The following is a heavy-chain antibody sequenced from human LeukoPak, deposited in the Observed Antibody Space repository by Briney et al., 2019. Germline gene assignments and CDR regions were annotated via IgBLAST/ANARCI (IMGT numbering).Heavy chain of an antibody. CDR1: GGSISSGSYY. V-gene: IGHV4-61*02. J-gene: IGHJ4*02. CDR2: IYTSGST. Sequence: SETLSLTCTVSGGSISSGSYYWSWIRQPAGKGLEWIGRIYTSGSTNYNPSLKSRVTMSVDMSKNQLSLKLSSVTAADTAVYFCARAVTGTSPLGYWGQGALVTVSS. CDR3: ARAVTGTSPLGY. D-gene: IGHD6-19*01.